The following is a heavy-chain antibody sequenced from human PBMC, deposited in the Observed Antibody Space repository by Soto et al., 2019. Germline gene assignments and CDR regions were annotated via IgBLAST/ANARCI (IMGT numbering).Heavy chain of an antibody. D-gene: IGHD6-19*01. CDR2: VYYSGST. V-gene: IGHV4-59*01. Sequence: ASETLSLTCTVSGDSISSYYWSWIRQPPGEGLEWIGFVYYSGSTNYNPSLKSRVTISVDTSTSQISLKLYSVTAADTAVYYCARHRRYASGWYAGFDYWGQGALVTVSS. CDR1: GDSISSYY. CDR3: ARHRRYASGWYAGFDY. J-gene: IGHJ4*02.